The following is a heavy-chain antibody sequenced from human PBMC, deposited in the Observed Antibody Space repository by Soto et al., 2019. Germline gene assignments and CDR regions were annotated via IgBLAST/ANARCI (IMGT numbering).Heavy chain of an antibody. CDR1: GGTFSSYA. D-gene: IGHD2-2*01. CDR2: IIPIFGTA. J-gene: IGHJ6*02. CDR3: ARMDCSSTSCYEGGYYGMDV. Sequence: QVQLVQSGAEVKKPGSSVKVSCKASGGTFSSYAISWVRQAPGQGLEWMGGIIPIFGTANYAQKFQGGVTITADESTSTAYMELSSLRSEDTAVYYCARMDCSSTSCYEGGYYGMDVWGQGTTVTVSS. V-gene: IGHV1-69*01.